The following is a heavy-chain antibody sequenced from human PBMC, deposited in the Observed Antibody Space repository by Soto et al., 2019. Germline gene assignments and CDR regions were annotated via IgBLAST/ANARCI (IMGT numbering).Heavy chain of an antibody. CDR2: INPNGGIT. D-gene: IGHD5-18*01. V-gene: IGHV1-46*03. CDR1: GYTFTHYY. J-gene: IGHJ4*02. CDR3: ATSVNSAMAFDY. Sequence: ASVKVSCKASGYTFTHYYIHWVRQAPGQGLEWMGIINPNGGITTYAQKFRAGFTMTSDTSTSTVYLELSSLRSEDSAIYYCATSVNSAMAFDYWGQGTLVTVS.